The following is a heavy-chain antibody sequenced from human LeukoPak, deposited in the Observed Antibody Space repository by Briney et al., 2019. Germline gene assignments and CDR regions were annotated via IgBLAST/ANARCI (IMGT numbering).Heavy chain of an antibody. D-gene: IGHD5-24*01. CDR1: GFTLSSYW. Sequence: GGSLRLSCAASGFTLSSYWMHWVRQAPGKGLVWVSRIKSDGRTNYADSVKGRFTISRDNSKNTLYVQMNSLRGEDTAVYYCAKKRGGDGYTDYWGQGTLVTVSS. J-gene: IGHJ4*02. CDR3: AKKRGGDGYTDY. CDR2: IKSDGRT. V-gene: IGHV3-74*01.